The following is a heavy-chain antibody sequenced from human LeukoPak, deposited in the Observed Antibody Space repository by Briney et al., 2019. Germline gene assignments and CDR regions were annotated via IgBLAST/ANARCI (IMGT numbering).Heavy chain of an antibody. CDR2: IYYSGST. Sequence: PSETLSLTCTVSGGSISSSTYYWDWIRQPPGKGLEWIGSIYYSGSTYYNPSLKSRVTISVDTSKNQFSLKLSSVTAADTAVYYCARDSRSYYYGSGTHQTYYFDYWGQGALVTVSS. CDR1: GGSISSSTYY. V-gene: IGHV4-39*02. J-gene: IGHJ4*02. D-gene: IGHD3-10*01. CDR3: ARDSRSYYYGSGTHQTYYFDY.